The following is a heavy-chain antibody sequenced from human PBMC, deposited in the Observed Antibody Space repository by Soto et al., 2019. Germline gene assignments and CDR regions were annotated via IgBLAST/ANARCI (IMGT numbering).Heavy chain of an antibody. CDR1: GGTFSSYA. D-gene: IGHD2-2*01. V-gene: IGHV1-69*06. CDR3: ARDWLVVVPAAPRYYYGMDV. J-gene: IGHJ6*02. CDR2: IIPIFGTA. Sequence: SVKVSCKASGGTFSSYAISWVRQAPGQGLEWMGGIIPIFGTANYAQKFQGRVTITADKSTSTAYMELSSLRSEDTAVYYCARDWLVVVPAAPRYYYGMDVWGQGTTVTVSS.